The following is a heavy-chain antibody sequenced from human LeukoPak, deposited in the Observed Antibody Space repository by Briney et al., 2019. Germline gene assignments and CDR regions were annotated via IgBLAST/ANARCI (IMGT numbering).Heavy chain of an antibody. V-gene: IGHV4-39*06. CDR2: INYRGAV. J-gene: IGHJ6*03. CDR1: DGSTTGTRYY. CDR3: ARVTKYDNSRNNYYMDV. Sequence: SQTLSLTCTVSDGSTTGTRYYWGWFRQTPGKGPEWIGNINYRGAVYYNPSLRSRATISLDTSKNQFPLRLTSVTAADTAVYFCARVTKYDNSRNNYYMDVWGKGTTVTVSS. D-gene: IGHD4-17*01.